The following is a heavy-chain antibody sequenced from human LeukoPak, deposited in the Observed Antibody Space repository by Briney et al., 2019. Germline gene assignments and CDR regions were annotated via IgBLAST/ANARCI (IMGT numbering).Heavy chain of an antibody. D-gene: IGHD1-1*01. V-gene: IGHV1-46*03. CDR3: ARYWNGDFDY. CDR2: INPSGGGT. Sequence: ASVKVSCKAFGYTFTSYDMYWVRQAPGQGLGWMGIINPSGGGTNYAQKFQGRVTMTRDTSTSTVYMELSSLRSEDTAVYYCARYWNGDFDYWGQGTLVTVSP. CDR1: GYTFTSYD. J-gene: IGHJ4*02.